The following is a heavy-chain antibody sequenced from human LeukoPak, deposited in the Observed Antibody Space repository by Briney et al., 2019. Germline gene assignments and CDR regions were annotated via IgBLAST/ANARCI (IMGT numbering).Heavy chain of an antibody. CDR1: GFTFSSYE. CDR2: ISSSGSTI. D-gene: IGHD6-13*01. J-gene: IGHJ5*02. V-gene: IGHV3-48*03. CDR3: ARAIAAAGTWRFDP. Sequence: PGGSLRLSCAASGFTFSSYEMNWVRQAPGKGLEWVSYISSSGSTIYYADSVKGRFTISRDNAKNSLYLQMNSLRAEDTAVYYCARAIAAAGTWRFDPWGQGTLVTVSS.